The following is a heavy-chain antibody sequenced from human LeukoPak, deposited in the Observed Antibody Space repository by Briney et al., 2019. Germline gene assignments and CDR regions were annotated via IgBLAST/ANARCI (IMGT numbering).Heavy chain of an antibody. D-gene: IGHD2-8*01. J-gene: IGHJ4*02. CDR3: ARDNGDPPLDS. Sequence: PETLSLACSVSGYSISTGYHWGWIRQPPGKGLEWIGSIHYSGSTYYNPSLKSRVTISVDTSKNQFSLKLSSVTAADTAVYYCARDNGDPPLDSWGQGTLVTVSS. CDR1: GYSISTGYH. CDR2: IHYSGST. V-gene: IGHV4-38-2*02.